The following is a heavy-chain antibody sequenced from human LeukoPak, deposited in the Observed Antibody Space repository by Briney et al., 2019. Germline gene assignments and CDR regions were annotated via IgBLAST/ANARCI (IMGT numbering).Heavy chain of an antibody. CDR1: GGSISSSSYY. V-gene: IGHV4-39*07. J-gene: IGHJ4*02. Sequence: PSETLSLTCTVSGGSISSSSYYWSWIRQPPGKGLEWIGEINHSGSTNYNPSLKSRVTISVDTSKNQFSLKLSSVTAADTAVYYCARDASRDSSGLAPDYWGQGTLVTVSS. CDR3: ARDASRDSSGLAPDY. D-gene: IGHD3-22*01. CDR2: INHSGST.